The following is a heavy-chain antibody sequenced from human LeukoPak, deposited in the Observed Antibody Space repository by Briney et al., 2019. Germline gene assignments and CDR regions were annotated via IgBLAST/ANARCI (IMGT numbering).Heavy chain of an antibody. V-gene: IGHV3-21*01. J-gene: IGHJ4*02. CDR1: GFTFSSYS. CDR3: ARAPDIVVVVAAHFDS. CDR2: ISSSRSYI. D-gene: IGHD2-15*01. Sequence: GGSLRLSCAASGFTFSSYSMNWVRQAPAKGLEWVSSISSSRSYIYYADSAKDRLTITRRNAKNSLYLQMHRLRDEDTAVYYCARAPDIVVVVAAHFDSWGQGTLVTVSS.